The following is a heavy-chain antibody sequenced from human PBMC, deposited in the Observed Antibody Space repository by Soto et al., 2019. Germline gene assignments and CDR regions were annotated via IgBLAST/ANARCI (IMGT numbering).Heavy chain of an antibody. CDR3: ARGATNNHYYYYGMDV. D-gene: IGHD1-26*01. Sequence: ASAKVSCKASGYTFTSYAMHWVRQAPGQRLEWMGWINAGNGNTKYSQKFQGRVTITRDTSASTAYMELSSLRSEDTAVYYCARGATNNHYYYYGMDVWGQGTTVTVSS. CDR1: GYTFTSYA. CDR2: INAGNGNT. J-gene: IGHJ6*02. V-gene: IGHV1-3*01.